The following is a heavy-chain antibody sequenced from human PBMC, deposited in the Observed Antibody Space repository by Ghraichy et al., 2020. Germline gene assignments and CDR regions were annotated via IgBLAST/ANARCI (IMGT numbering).Heavy chain of an antibody. V-gene: IGHV3-23*01. Sequence: GGSLRLSCTASGFTFTNYAMTWVRQAPGKGPEWVSGISGSGGSTYYADSVKGRFSISRDNSKNTLYLQMNSLRAEDTAVYYCAKVPYDSSHWYYFDYWGQGTLVTVSS. CDR3: AKVPYDSSHWYYFDY. D-gene: IGHD6-13*01. CDR2: ISGSGGST. J-gene: IGHJ4*02. CDR1: GFTFTNYA.